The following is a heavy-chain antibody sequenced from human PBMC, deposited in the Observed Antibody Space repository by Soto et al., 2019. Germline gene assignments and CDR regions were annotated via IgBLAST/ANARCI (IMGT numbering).Heavy chain of an antibody. CDR1: GFSLTTDGVG. Sequence: QSTLKGSVPTLVKPTQTLKLTCTFSGFSLTTDGVGVGWVRQPPGGALEWLALIYWEDDERYSPSLKTRLTTTKGTPKTQVVLIMTTMDPGDSARYYWARSRNLITEEAQVGDFDCWGQGNLVTVSS. V-gene: IGHV2-5*02. CDR3: ARSRNLITEEAQVGDFDC. CDR2: IYWEDDE. J-gene: IGHJ4*02. D-gene: IGHD3-10*01.